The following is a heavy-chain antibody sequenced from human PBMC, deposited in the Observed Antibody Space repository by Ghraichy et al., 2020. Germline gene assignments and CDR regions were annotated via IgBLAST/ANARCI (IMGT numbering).Heavy chain of an antibody. CDR3: AREGYCSSTSCYKGGTYGMDV. CDR2: IIPILGIA. Sequence: SVKVSCKASGGTFSSYAISWVRQAPGQGLEWMGRIIPILGIANYAQKFQGRVTITADKSTSTAYMELSSLRSEDTAVYYCAREGYCSSTSCYKGGTYGMDVWGQGTTVTVSS. V-gene: IGHV1-69*04. J-gene: IGHJ6*02. CDR1: GGTFSSYA. D-gene: IGHD2-2*02.